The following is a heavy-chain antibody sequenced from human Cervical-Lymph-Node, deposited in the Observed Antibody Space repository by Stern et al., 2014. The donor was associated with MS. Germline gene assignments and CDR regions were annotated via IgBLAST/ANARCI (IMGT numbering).Heavy chain of an antibody. D-gene: IGHD4-23*01. CDR2: IVHSGST. Sequence: QLQLQESGSGLVKPSQTLSLTCAVSGGSISSGDYSWSWIRQPPGKSLEWIGYIVHSGSTYYNPSLKRRVSISVDRSKNQFSLKLSSVPAADTAMYYCARIFGGNFDNWGQGTLVTVSS. CDR1: GGSISSGDYS. V-gene: IGHV4-30-2*01. J-gene: IGHJ4*02. CDR3: ARIFGGNFDN.